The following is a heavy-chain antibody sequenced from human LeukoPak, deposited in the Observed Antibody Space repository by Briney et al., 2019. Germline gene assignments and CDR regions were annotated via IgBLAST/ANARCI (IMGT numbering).Heavy chain of an antibody. V-gene: IGHV1-2*02. J-gene: IGHJ3*02. Sequence: ASVKGSSKASGYTFTGYYIHWVRQAPGQGLEWIGWIYPYSGDTNYAQNFQGRVTMTRDTSISTAYMELSSLKSDDTAVYYCARDRNSGSYLDIWGQGTMLTVSS. CDR2: IYPYSGDT. CDR1: GYTFTGYY. D-gene: IGHD6-6*01. CDR3: ARDRNSGSYLDI.